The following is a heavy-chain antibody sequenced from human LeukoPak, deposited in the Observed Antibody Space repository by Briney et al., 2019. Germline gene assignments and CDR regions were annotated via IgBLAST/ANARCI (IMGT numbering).Heavy chain of an antibody. Sequence: GGSLRLSCAASGFTFSSYAMSWVRQAPGKGLEWVSVIYSGGSTYYADSVKGRFTISRDNSKNTLYLQMNSLRAEDTAVYYCARVLRPARYYFDYWGQGTLVTVSS. V-gene: IGHV3-53*01. CDR3: ARVLRPARYYFDY. D-gene: IGHD6-6*01. CDR2: IYSGGST. CDR1: GFTFSSYA. J-gene: IGHJ4*02.